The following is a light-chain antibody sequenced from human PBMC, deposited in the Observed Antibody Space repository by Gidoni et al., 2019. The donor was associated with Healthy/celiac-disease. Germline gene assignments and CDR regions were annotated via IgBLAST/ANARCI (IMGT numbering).Light chain of an antibody. V-gene: IGKV1-5*03. CDR1: QSISSW. Sequence: DIKMTQSPSTLSASVGDRVTITCRASQSISSWLAWYQQKPGKAPKLLIYKASSLESGVPSRFSGSGSGTEFTLTISSLQPDDFATYYCQQYTSYPWTFGQGTQVEIK. J-gene: IGKJ1*01. CDR2: KAS. CDR3: QQYTSYPWT.